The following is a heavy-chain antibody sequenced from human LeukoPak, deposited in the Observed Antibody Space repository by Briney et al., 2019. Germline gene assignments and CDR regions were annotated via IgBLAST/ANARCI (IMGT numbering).Heavy chain of an antibody. CDR3: ARYPTGWYLDY. D-gene: IGHD6-19*01. J-gene: IGHJ4*02. CDR1: GDSVSSSTAD. Sequence: SQTLPLTCAISGDSVSSSTADWNWVRQSPSRGLEWLGRTYYSSKFYNDYSLSVRSRVTINPDTSKNRFSLQLSSVTPEDTAVYYCARYPTGWYLDYWGQGTLVTVSS. CDR2: TYYSSKFYN. V-gene: IGHV6-1*01.